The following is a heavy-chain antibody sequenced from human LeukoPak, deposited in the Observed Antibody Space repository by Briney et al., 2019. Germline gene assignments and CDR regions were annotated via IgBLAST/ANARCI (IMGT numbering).Heavy chain of an antibody. Sequence: GASLRLSCAASGFTFSSYAMSWVRQAPGKGLEWVSAISGSGGSTYYADSVKGRFTISRDNSKNTLYLQMNSLRAEDTAVYYCAKDAHSNGWYKLEYRYFDYWGQGTLVTVSS. CDR2: ISGSGGST. D-gene: IGHD6-19*01. V-gene: IGHV3-23*01. J-gene: IGHJ4*02. CDR1: GFTFSSYA. CDR3: AKDAHSNGWYKLEYRYFDY.